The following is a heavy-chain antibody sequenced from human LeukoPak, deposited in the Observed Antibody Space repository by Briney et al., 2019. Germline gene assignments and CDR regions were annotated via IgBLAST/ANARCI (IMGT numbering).Heavy chain of an antibody. CDR1: GYTFNSYY. J-gene: IGHJ4*02. V-gene: IGHV1-46*02. CDR3: ATSVAGTGYYFDY. D-gene: IGHD6-19*01. CDR2: INPSGGST. Sequence: ASVKVSCKASGYTFNSYYMHWVRQAPGQGLEWMGIINPSGGSTSYAQKFQGRVNMTRDTSTSTVYMELSSLRSEDTAVYYCATSVAGTGYYFDYWGQGTLVTVSS.